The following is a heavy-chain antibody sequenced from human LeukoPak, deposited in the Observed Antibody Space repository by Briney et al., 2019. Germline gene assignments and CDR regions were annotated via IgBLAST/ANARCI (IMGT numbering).Heavy chain of an antibody. CDR3: AREADHWLSYDAFDL. CDR2: ISSSSNSI. CDR1: GFTFSDYY. J-gene: IGHJ3*01. D-gene: IGHD3-9*01. V-gene: IGHV3-11*06. Sequence: GGSLRLSCAASGFTFSDYYMNWVRQAPGKGLDWVSYISSSSNSIHYADSVEGRFTISRDNAKNSLYLQMNSLRAEDTAVYYCAREADHWLSYDAFDLWGQGTMVTVSS.